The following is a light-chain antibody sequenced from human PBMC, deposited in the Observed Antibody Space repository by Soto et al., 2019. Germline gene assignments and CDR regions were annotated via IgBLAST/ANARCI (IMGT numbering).Light chain of an antibody. V-gene: IGLV3-21*02. CDR2: DDS. J-gene: IGLJ1*01. CDR3: SSFASTHTYV. CDR1: NIGTKN. Sequence: SYELSQPPSVSVAPGQTARITCGGTNIGTKNVHWYQQKPGQAPGVVVYDDSDRPSGIPERFSGSNSGNTATLTISGLQAEDEADYYCSSFASTHTYVFGTGTKLTVL.